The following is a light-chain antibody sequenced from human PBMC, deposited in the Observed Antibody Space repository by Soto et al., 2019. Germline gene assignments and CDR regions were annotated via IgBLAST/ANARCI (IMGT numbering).Light chain of an antibody. J-gene: IGKJ2*01. CDR3: QQRTSRSYT. CDR2: DAS. CDR1: QSVSSY. V-gene: IGKV3-11*01. Sequence: EIVLTQSPATLSLSPGERATLSCRASQSVSSYLAWYQQKPGQAPRLLIYDASNRATGIPARFSGSGSGTDFPLTIRSLEPEDSAVYCCQQRTSRSYTFGQGTKLEI.